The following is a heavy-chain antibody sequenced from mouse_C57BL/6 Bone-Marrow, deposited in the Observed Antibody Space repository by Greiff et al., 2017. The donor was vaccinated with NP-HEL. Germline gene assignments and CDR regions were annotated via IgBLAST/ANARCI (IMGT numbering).Heavy chain of an antibody. J-gene: IGHJ2*01. CDR3: ARDYYGSSLDY. V-gene: IGHV1-80*01. CDR1: GYAFSSYW. Sequence: VKLQESGAELVKPGASVKISCKASGYAFSSYWMNWVKQRPGKGLEWIGQIYPGDGDTNYNGKFKGKATLTADKSSSTAYMQLSSLTSEDSAVYFCARDYYGSSLDYWGQGTTLTVSS. D-gene: IGHD1-1*01. CDR2: IYPGDGDT.